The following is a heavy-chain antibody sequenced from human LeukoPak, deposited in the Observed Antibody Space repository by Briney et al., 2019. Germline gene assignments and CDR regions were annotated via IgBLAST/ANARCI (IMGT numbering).Heavy chain of an antibody. D-gene: IGHD3-10*01. Sequence: PSETLSLTCAVYGGSFSGYYWSWIRQPPGKGLEWIGEINHSGSTNYNPSLKSRVTISVDTSKNQFSLKLSSVTAADTAVYYCARQYYYGSGSYGFDIWGQGTMVTVSS. CDR1: GGSFSGYY. CDR2: INHSGST. CDR3: ARQYYYGSGSYGFDI. J-gene: IGHJ3*02. V-gene: IGHV4-34*01.